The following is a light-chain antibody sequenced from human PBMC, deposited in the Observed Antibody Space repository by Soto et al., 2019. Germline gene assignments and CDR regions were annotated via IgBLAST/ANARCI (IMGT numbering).Light chain of an antibody. J-gene: IGLJ3*02. Sequence: SYELTQPPSVSVAPGQTARITCGGNNIGSKSVHWYQQKSGQAPVLVVYDDTYRPSGIPERFSVSKSGNTATLTITRVEAGDEADYYCQVWDTTSYHPVFGGGTKLTVL. CDR3: QVWDTTSYHPV. CDR1: NIGSKS. CDR2: DDT. V-gene: IGLV3-21*02.